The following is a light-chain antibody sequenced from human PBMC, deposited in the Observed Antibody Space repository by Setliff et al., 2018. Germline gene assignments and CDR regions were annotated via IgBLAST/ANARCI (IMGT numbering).Light chain of an antibody. Sequence: QSALAQPRSVSGSPGQSVTISCTGTSSDVGGYNYVSWYQQHPGKAPKVMIYDVSKRPSGVPDRFSGSKSGNTASLTISGLRAEDEAGYYCCSYAGSYTYVFGTGTKGTVL. CDR2: DVS. CDR1: SSDVGGYNY. J-gene: IGLJ1*01. V-gene: IGLV2-11*01. CDR3: CSYAGSYTYV.